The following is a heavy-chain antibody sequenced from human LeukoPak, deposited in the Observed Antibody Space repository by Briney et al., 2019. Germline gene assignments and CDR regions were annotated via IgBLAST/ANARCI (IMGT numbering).Heavy chain of an antibody. Sequence: GGSLRLSCAASGFTFSNYWMHWVRQVPGKGLVWVSRTNDDGSATFYADSVKGRFTISRDNSKNTLYLQMNSLRAEDTAVYYCAGEIYEVAAYFDYWGQGTLVTVSS. CDR2: TNDDGSAT. V-gene: IGHV3-74*01. CDR3: AGEIYEVAAYFDY. CDR1: GFTFSNYW. D-gene: IGHD2-15*01. J-gene: IGHJ4*02.